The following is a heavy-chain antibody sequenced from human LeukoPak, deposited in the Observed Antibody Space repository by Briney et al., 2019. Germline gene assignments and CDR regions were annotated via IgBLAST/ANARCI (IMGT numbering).Heavy chain of an antibody. CDR2: IYYTGAT. CDR1: GGSIGSNY. D-gene: IGHD6-19*01. J-gene: IGHJ4*02. Sequence: SETLSLTCTVSGGSIGSNYWTWIRQPPGKGLEYIGYIYYTGATNYNPSLKSRVTISVDTSKNQFSLKMTSVTAADTAVYFCAKYGNSGWVIDNWGQGTLLTVSS. V-gene: IGHV4-59*08. CDR3: AKYGNSGWVIDN.